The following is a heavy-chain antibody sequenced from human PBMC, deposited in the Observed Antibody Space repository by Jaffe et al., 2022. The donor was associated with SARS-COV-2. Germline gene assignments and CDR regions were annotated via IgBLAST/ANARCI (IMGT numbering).Heavy chain of an antibody. D-gene: IGHD6-6*01. V-gene: IGHV3-23*04. CDR2: ISGSGGST. Sequence: EVQLVESGGGLVQPGGSLRLSCAASGFTFSSYAMSWVRQAPGKGLEWVSAISGSGGSTYYADSVKGRFTISRDNSKNTLYLQMNSLRAEDTAVYYCAKGLRTSIAARRSSYFDYWGQGTLVTVSS. CDR3: AKGLRTSIAARRSSYFDY. CDR1: GFTFSSYA. J-gene: IGHJ4*02.